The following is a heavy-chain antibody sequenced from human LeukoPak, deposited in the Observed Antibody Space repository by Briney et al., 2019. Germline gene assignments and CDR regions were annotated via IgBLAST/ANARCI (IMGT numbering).Heavy chain of an antibody. V-gene: IGHV3-74*01. D-gene: IGHD6-19*01. Sequence: GGSLRLSCAASGFTFSSYWMHWVRQAPGKGLVWVSRINSDGSSTSYADSVKGRFTISRDNAKNTLYLQMNSLRAEDTVVYYCAREVPMIAVAGSAWFDPWGQGTLVTVSS. CDR3: AREVPMIAVAGSAWFDP. CDR1: GFTFSSYW. CDR2: INSDGSST. J-gene: IGHJ5*02.